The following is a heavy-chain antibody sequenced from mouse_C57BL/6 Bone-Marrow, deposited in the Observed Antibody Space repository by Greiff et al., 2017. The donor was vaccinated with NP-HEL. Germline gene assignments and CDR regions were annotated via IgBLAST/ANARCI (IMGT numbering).Heavy chain of an antibody. Sequence: EVQLVESGGGLVQPKGSLKLSCAASGFSFNTYAMNWVRQAPGKGLEWVARIRSKSNNYATYYADSVKDRFTISRDDSESMLYLQMNNLKTEDTAMYYCVRHDYSYAMDYWGQGTSVTVSS. CDR1: GFSFNTYA. CDR3: VRHDYSYAMDY. CDR2: IRSKSNNYAT. D-gene: IGHD2-4*01. J-gene: IGHJ4*01. V-gene: IGHV10-1*01.